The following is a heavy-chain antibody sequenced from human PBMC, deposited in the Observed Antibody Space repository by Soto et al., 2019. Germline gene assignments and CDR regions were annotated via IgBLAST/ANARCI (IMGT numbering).Heavy chain of an antibody. D-gene: IGHD3-3*01. CDR1: GGTISSGGYY. CDR2: IYYSGST. V-gene: IGHV4-31*03. CDR3: ARGTTISVVLSGFDP. J-gene: IGHJ5*02. Sequence: SETLSLTCTVSGGTISSGGYYWSLIRQHPGKGLEWIGYIYYSGSTYYNPSLKSRVTISVDTSKNQFSLKLSSVTAADTAVYYCARGTTISVVLSGFDPWGQGTLVTVSS.